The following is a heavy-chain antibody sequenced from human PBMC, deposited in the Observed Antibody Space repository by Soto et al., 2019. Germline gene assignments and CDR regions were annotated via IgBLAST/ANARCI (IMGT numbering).Heavy chain of an antibody. J-gene: IGHJ3*02. V-gene: IGHV1-46*01. CDR1: GYTFTSYY. Sequence: QVQLVQSGAEVKKPGASVKVSCKASGYTFTSYYMHWVRQAPGQGLEWMGIINPSGGSTSYAQQFQGRVTMTRDTSTSTVYMELSSLRSEDTAVYYCARVQVTMMAPNAFDIWGQGTMVTVSS. CDR2: INPSGGST. CDR3: ARVQVTMMAPNAFDI. D-gene: IGHD3-22*01.